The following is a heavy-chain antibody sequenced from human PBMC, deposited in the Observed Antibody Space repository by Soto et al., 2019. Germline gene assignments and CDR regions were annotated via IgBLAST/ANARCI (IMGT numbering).Heavy chain of an antibody. J-gene: IGHJ6*02. V-gene: IGHV3-30*18. CDR3: AKAWRPNYYYGMDV. CDR1: GFTFSSDG. Sequence: QVQRVESGGGVVQPGRCLRLSRAASGFTFSSDGMHWVRKAPGKGLELVAVISYDGSNKYYADSVKSRFTIYRDKSKNTLYLQMNRLRAEDTAAYYCAKAWRPNYYYGMDVWGQGTTVTVSS. CDR2: ISYDGSNK. D-gene: IGHD6-25*01.